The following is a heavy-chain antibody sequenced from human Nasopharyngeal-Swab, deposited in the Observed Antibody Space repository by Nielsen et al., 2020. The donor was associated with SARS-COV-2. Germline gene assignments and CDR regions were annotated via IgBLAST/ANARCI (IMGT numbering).Heavy chain of an antibody. V-gene: IGHV5-51*01. CDR1: GYSFTSYW. CDR2: IYPGDSDT. D-gene: IGHD6-13*01. CDR3: ARLRSSSWYDPGDSQH. Sequence: GASLKISCKGSGYSFTSYWIGWVRQMPGKGLEWMGIIYPGDSDTRYSPSFQGQVTISADKSISTAYLQWSSLKASDTAMYYCARLRSSSWYDPGDSQHWGQGTLVTVSS. J-gene: IGHJ1*01.